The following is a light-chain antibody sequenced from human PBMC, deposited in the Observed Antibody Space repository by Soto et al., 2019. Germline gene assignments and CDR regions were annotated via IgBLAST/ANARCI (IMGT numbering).Light chain of an antibody. CDR2: TAS. CDR3: QQSYSTPWT. Sequence: DIQMTQSPSSLSASVGDNIIFTCRASQRIGDYLNWYQQKPGKAPKLLIYTASRLQSGVPSRFSGSGSGTVFTLTISSLQPEDFASYYCQQSYSTPWTFGQGTKVEIK. J-gene: IGKJ1*01. V-gene: IGKV1-39*01. CDR1: QRIGDY.